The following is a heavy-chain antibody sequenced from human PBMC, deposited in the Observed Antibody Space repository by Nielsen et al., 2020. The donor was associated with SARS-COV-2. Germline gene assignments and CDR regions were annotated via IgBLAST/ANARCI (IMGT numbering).Heavy chain of an antibody. CDR1: GFTFSDYY. Sequence: GESLKISCAASGFTFSDYYMSWIRQAPGKGLEWVSYISSSGSTIYYADSVKGRFTISRDNAKNSLYLQMNSLRAEDTAVYYCARNRQLSGYYYYMDVWGKGTTVTVSS. V-gene: IGHV3-11*04. J-gene: IGHJ6*03. CDR3: ARNRQLSGYYYYMDV. D-gene: IGHD6-13*01. CDR2: ISSSGSTI.